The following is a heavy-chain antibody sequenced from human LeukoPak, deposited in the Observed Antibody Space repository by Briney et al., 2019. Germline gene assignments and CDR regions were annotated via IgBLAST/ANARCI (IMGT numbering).Heavy chain of an antibody. V-gene: IGHV1-18*01. Sequence: ASVKVSCKASGYTFTSYGISWVRQAPGQGLEWMGWISAYNGNTNYAQKLQGRVTMTTGTSTSPAYMELRSLRSDDTAVYYCARYYVEAFFDYWGQGTLVTVSS. CDR1: GYTFTSYG. D-gene: IGHD1-26*01. CDR2: ISAYNGNT. CDR3: ARYYVEAFFDY. J-gene: IGHJ4*02.